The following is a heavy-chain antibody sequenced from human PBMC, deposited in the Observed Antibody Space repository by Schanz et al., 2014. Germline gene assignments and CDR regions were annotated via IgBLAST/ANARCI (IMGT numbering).Heavy chain of an antibody. CDR2: SSYDVSIK. Sequence: QVQLVESGGGVVQPGGSLRLSCAASGFTFSSYVMHWVRQAPGRGLEWVALSSYDVSIKDYSDSVKGRFTISRDNSKDTLYLQMNSLRDEDTAVYYCARGPSRGTYYYGMDVWGQGTTVTVSS. CDR1: GFTFSSYV. V-gene: IGHV3-30*19. CDR3: ARGPSRGTYYYGMDV. D-gene: IGHD2-2*01. J-gene: IGHJ6*02.